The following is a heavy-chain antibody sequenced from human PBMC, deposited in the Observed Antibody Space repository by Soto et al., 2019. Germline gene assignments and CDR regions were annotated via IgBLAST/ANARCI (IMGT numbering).Heavy chain of an antibody. CDR1: GFTFSSYA. J-gene: IGHJ2*01. D-gene: IGHD3-3*01. CDR3: AKDKGYYDFWSGYYAKGYWYFDL. V-gene: IGHV3-23*01. CDR2: ISGSGGST. Sequence: EVQLLESGGGLVQPGGSLRLSCAASGFTFSSYAMSWVRQAPGKGLEWVSAISGSGGSTYYADSGKGRFTISRDNSKNTLYLQMNRLRAEDTDVYYCAKDKGYYDFWSGYYAKGYWYFDLWGRGTLVTVSS.